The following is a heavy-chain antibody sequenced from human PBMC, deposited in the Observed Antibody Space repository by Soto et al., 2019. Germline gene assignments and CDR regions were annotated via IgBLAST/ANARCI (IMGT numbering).Heavy chain of an antibody. Sequence: ESLKISCNGSGYSFTSYWISWVRQMPGKGLEWMGRIDPSDSYTNYSPSFRGHVTISADKSISTAYLQWSSLKASDTAMYYCARLAYCGGDCSYGDYWGQGTLVTVSS. D-gene: IGHD2-21*02. J-gene: IGHJ4*02. CDR2: IDPSDSYT. CDR1: GYSFTSYW. CDR3: ARLAYCGGDCSYGDY. V-gene: IGHV5-10-1*01.